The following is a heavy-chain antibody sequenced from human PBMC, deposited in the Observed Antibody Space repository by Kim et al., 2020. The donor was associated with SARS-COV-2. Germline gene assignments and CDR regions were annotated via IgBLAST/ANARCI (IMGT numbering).Heavy chain of an antibody. CDR3: ASDSSGYLAAFDI. CDR2: IYYSGST. Sequence: SETLSLTCTVSGGSISSSSYYWGWIRQPPGKGLEWIGSIYYSGSTYYNPSLKSRVTISVDTSKNQFSLKLSSVTAADTAVYYCASDSSGYLAAFDIWGQGTMVTVSS. J-gene: IGHJ3*02. V-gene: IGHV4-39*01. D-gene: IGHD3-22*01. CDR1: GGSISSSSYY.